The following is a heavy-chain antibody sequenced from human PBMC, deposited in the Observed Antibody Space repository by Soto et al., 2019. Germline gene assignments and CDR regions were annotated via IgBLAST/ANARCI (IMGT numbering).Heavy chain of an antibody. CDR2: INPNGGST. V-gene: IGHV1-2*04. CDR3: ARAPYSSGWYFDY. CDR1: GYTLTSYY. Sequence: ASVKVSCKASGYTLTSYYMHWVRQAPGQGLEWMGMINPNGGSTSYAQKFQGWVTMTRDTSISTAYMELSRLRSDDTAVYYCARAPYSSGWYFDYWGQGTLVTVSS. D-gene: IGHD6-19*01. J-gene: IGHJ4*02.